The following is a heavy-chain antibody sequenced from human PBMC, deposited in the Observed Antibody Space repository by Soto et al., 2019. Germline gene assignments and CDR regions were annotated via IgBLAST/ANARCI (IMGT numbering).Heavy chain of an antibody. V-gene: IGHV3-66*01. CDR3: ARENYDILTGYREIYAFDI. CDR2: IYGGGST. Sequence: PGGSLRLSCAASGYTVTNNYMGWVRQAPGKGLEWVAVIYGGGSTYYADSVKGRFTISRDNSKNTLYLQMNSLRAEDTAVYYCARENYDILTGYREIYAFDIWGQGTTVTVSS. CDR1: GYTVTNNY. J-gene: IGHJ3*02. D-gene: IGHD3-9*01.